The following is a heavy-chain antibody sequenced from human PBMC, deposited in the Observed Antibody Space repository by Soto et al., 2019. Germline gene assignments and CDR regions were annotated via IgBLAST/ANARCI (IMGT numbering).Heavy chain of an antibody. CDR1: GFTFSTYA. J-gene: IGHJ3*02. D-gene: IGHD6-19*01. CDR2: IRGSGGNT. Sequence: EVQLLESGGGLVQPGGSLRLSCAASGFTFSTYAMSWVRQAPGKGLEWVPTIRGSGGNTHYADSVKGRFTSSRDNSENTEYLQMTSLRAEDTAVYYCARVKAQILSSGGYGGGDIWGHETMVTVSS. V-gene: IGHV3-23*01. CDR3: ARVKAQILSSGGYGGGDI.